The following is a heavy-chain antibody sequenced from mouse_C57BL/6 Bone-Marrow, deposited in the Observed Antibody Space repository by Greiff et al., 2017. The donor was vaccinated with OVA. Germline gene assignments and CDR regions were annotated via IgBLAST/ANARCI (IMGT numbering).Heavy chain of an antibody. CDR3: TREGIYYGNFAY. D-gene: IGHD2-1*01. Sequence: EVQRVESGEGLVKPGGSLKLSCAASGFTFSSYAMSWVRQTPEKRLEWVAYISSGGDYIYYADTVKGRFTISRDNARNTLYLQMSSLKSEDTAMYYCTREGIYYGNFAYWGQGTLVTVSA. V-gene: IGHV5-9-1*02. CDR2: ISSGGDYI. CDR1: GFTFSSYA. J-gene: IGHJ3*01.